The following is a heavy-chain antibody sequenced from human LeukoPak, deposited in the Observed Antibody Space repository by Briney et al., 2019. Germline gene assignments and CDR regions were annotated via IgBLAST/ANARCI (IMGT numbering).Heavy chain of an antibody. CDR2: IYYSGST. CDR3: ARGPYGGTPFDY. D-gene: IGHD4-23*01. CDR1: GGSINTTTYY. J-gene: IGHJ4*02. V-gene: IGHV4-39*07. Sequence: SETLSLTCTVSGGSINTTTYYWGWIRQPPGKGLEWIGSIYYSGSTYYKSSLKSRVTISVDTSKNQFSLKLSSVTAADTAVYYCARGPYGGTPFDYWGQGTLVTVSS.